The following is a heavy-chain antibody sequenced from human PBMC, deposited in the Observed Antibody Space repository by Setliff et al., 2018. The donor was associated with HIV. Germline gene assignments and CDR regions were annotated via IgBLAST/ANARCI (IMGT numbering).Heavy chain of an antibody. J-gene: IGHJ4*02. CDR2: IYYSGST. Sequence: ETLSLTCTVSGGSISSYYWSWIRQPPGKGLEWIGYIYYSGSTNYNPSLKSRVTISVDTSKNQLSLKLSSVTAADTAVYYCARGRSRYYYDGSGYYVDYWGQGTLVTVSS. CDR1: GGSISSYY. V-gene: IGHV4-59*01. CDR3: ARGRSRYYYDGSGYYVDY. D-gene: IGHD3-22*01.